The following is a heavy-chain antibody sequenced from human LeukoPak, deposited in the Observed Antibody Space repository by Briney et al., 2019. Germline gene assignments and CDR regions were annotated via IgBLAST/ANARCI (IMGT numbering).Heavy chain of an antibody. CDR3: LTIVETTFDAFDI. Sequence: PGGSLRLSCAASGFTFSNYWISWVRQAPGKGLEWVANIKPDGSEKSYVDSVKGRFTISRDNAKNSLYLQMNSLRAEDTAVYYCLTIVETTFDAFDIWGQGTMVTVSS. V-gene: IGHV3-7*01. CDR1: GFTFSNYW. D-gene: IGHD2/OR15-2a*01. J-gene: IGHJ3*02. CDR2: IKPDGSEK.